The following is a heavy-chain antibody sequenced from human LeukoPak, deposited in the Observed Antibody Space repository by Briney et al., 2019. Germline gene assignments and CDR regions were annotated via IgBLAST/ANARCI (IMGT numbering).Heavy chain of an antibody. CDR3: ASRYIAAAGRVFDY. J-gene: IGHJ4*02. Sequence: GASVKASCKVSGYTFTSYYMHWVRQAPGQGLEWMGIINPSGGSTSYAQKFQGRVTMTRDTSTSTVYMELSSLRSEDTAVYYCASRYIAAAGRVFDYWGQGTLVTVSS. V-gene: IGHV1-46*01. CDR2: INPSGGST. D-gene: IGHD6-13*01. CDR1: GYTFTSYY.